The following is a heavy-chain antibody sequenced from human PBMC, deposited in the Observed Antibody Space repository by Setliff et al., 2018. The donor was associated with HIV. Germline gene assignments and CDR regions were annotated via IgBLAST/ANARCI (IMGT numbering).Heavy chain of an antibody. CDR1: TYSISSGFY. V-gene: IGHV4-38-2*01. Sequence: SETLSLTCVVSTYSISSGFYWAWIRQPPGKGLEWIGSIYHSGSTYYNPSLKSRVTISIDTSKNQFSLRLTSVTAADTAVYYCARLTRPTAMEGWFDPWGQGTLVTVSS. CDR2: IYHSGST. D-gene: IGHD2-2*01. CDR3: ARLTRPTAMEGWFDP. J-gene: IGHJ5*02.